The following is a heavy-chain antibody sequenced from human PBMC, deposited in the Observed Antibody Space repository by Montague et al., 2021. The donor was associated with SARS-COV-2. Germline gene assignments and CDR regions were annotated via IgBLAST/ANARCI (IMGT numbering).Heavy chain of an antibody. J-gene: IGHJ6*02. CDR2: ISYEGSNK. Sequence: SLRLSCAGSGFSFNDYGMHWVRQAPGKGLEWVAVISYEGSNKYHADFVRGRFTISRDDSKNTLYLQMNSLRPEDTAVYYCAKDRVLLHYVMDVWGQGTTVTVSS. V-gene: IGHV3-30*18. CDR1: GFSFNDYG. CDR3: AKDRVLLHYVMDV.